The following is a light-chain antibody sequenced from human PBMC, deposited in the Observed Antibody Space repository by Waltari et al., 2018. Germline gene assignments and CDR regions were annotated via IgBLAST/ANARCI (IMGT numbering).Light chain of an antibody. CDR2: DVS. J-gene: IGLJ2*01. CDR1: SSDVGGYNY. V-gene: IGLV2-23*02. CDR3: CSYAGSSTVV. Sequence: QSALTQPASLSGSPGQSITISCTGTSSDVGGYNYVSWYQQHPGKAPKLMIYDVSKRPSGVSNRFSGSKSGNTASLTISGLQAEDEADYYCCSYAGSSTVVFGGGTKLTVL.